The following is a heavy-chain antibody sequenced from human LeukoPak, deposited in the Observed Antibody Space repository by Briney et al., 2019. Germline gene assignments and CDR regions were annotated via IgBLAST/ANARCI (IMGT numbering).Heavy chain of an antibody. CDR2: IIPIFGTA. D-gene: IGHD3-16*02. Sequence: SVKVSCKASGYTFTGYYMDWVRQAPGQGLEWMGGIIPIFGTANYAQKFQGRVTITADESTSTAYMELSSLRAEDTAVYYCARGGGHYDYVWGSYRRGYMDVWGKGTTVTISS. V-gene: IGHV1-69*13. CDR3: ARGGGHYDYVWGSYRRGYMDV. J-gene: IGHJ6*03. CDR1: GYTFTGYY.